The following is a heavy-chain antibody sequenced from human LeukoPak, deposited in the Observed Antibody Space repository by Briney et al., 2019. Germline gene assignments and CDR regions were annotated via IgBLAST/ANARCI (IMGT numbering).Heavy chain of an antibody. CDR3: ARERSGWYGDLDI. D-gene: IGHD3-10*01. V-gene: IGHV3-21*05. Sequence: PGGSLRLSCAASGFSSSSYIMSWVRDAPGKGLEWVSYISRSSSDIDYEDSVKGRFIISRDDDKISLYLQMNSLGAEDTAVYYCARERSGWYGDLDIWGQGTMVTVSS. CDR2: ISRSSSDI. J-gene: IGHJ3*02. CDR1: GFSSSSYI.